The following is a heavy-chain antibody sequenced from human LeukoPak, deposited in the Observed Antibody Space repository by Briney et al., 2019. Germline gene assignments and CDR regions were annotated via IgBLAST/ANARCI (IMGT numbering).Heavy chain of an antibody. CDR2: ISGSGGST. Sequence: PGGSLRLSCAASGFTFSSYAMSWVRQAPGKGLEWVSAISGSGGSTYYADSVKGRFTISRDNSKNTLYLQMNSLRAEDTAVYYCAKSLLGYCSSTSCPPANWGQGTLVTVSS. CDR3: AKSLLGYCSSTSCPPAN. D-gene: IGHD2-2*01. V-gene: IGHV3-23*01. CDR1: GFTFSSYA. J-gene: IGHJ4*02.